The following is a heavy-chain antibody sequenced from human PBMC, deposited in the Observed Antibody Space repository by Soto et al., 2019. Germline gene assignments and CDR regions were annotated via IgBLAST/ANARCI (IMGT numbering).Heavy chain of an antibody. V-gene: IGHV3-30*18. J-gene: IGHJ6*02. CDR2: ISHDGSNK. CDR1: GFTFNSYG. CDR3: AKDVSPDYYASGRYKAHYGMDV. Sequence: WGSLRLSCAASGFTFNSYGLHWVRQAPGKGLEWAAVISHDGSNKYYSDSVKGRFTISRDNSKNTVYLQMNSLRDEDTAVFYCAKDVSPDYYASGRYKAHYGMDVWGRGTTVTSP. D-gene: IGHD3-10*01.